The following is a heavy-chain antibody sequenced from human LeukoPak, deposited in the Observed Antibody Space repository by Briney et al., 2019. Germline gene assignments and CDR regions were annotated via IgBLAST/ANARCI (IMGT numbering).Heavy chain of an antibody. CDR2: ISSSDNTI. D-gene: IGHD5-18*01. J-gene: IGHJ4*02. CDR3: ARVHRGYSYGRLDY. CDR1: GFTFSFYS. Sequence: GGCLRLSCAASGFTFSFYSMNWVRQAPGKGLEWVSYISSSDNTIHYADSVKGRFTISRDNAKNSLYLEMNSLRDEDTAVYYCARVHRGYSYGRLDYWGQGTLVTVSS. V-gene: IGHV3-48*02.